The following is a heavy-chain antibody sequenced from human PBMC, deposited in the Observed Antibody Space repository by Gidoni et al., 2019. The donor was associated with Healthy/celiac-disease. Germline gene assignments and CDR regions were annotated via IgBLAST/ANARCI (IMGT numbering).Heavy chain of an antibody. V-gene: IGHV3-30*18. D-gene: IGHD1-26*01. CDR1: GFTFSSYG. CDR2: ISYDGSNK. CDR3: AKDTKWELPYYYGMDV. J-gene: IGHJ6*02. Sequence: QVQLVESGGGVVQPGRSLRLSCAASGFTFSSYGMHWVRQAPGKGLEWVAVISYDGSNKYYADSVKGRFTISRDNSKNTLYLQMNSLRAEDTAVYYCAKDTKWELPYYYGMDVWGQGTTVTVSS.